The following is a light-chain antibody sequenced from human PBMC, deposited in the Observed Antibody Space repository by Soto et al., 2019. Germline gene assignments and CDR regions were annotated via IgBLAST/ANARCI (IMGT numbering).Light chain of an antibody. J-gene: IGLJ1*01. CDR1: SSDVGGYNY. CDR3: SSYTSSSTSV. V-gene: IGLV2-14*01. CDR2: EVS. Sequence: QSVLTQPASVSGSPGQSITISCTGTSSDVGGYNYVSWYQQHPGKAPKLMIYEVSNRPSGVSNRFSGSKSGNTASLTISGLQAEDEADYYCSSYTSSSTSVFGTGNKVIVL.